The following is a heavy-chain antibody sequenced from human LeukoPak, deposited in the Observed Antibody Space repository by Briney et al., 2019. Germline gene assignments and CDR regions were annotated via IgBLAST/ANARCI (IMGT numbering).Heavy chain of an antibody. CDR1: AFTFSNYA. CDR2: ISASGDTK. J-gene: IGHJ4*02. Sequence: GGSLRLSCAASAFTFSNYAMSWVRQAPGKGLEWVSVISASGDTKYYKDSVKGRFTISRDESKNTLYLQMNSLRADDTAVYYCAKNTSSSCYAGVDYWGQGTLVTVPS. D-gene: IGHD2-2*01. CDR3: AKNTSSSCYAGVDY. V-gene: IGHV3-23*01.